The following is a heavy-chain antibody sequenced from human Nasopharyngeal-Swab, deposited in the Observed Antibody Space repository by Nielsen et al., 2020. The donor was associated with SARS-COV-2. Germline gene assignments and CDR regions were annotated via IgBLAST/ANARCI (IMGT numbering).Heavy chain of an antibody. CDR2: IKYSGNT. D-gene: IGHD2-2*01. J-gene: IGHJ6*03. Sequence: SETLSLTCAVYGGSFSGYYWSWIRQPPGKGLEWIGNIKYSGNTNYNPSLKSRVTISVDTSMNQVSLEVSSVTAADTAVYYCARGLSGIVPAPILGLGPYYYYYYMDVWGKGTTVTVSS. CDR3: ARGLSGIVPAPILGLGPYYYYYYMDV. CDR1: GGSFSGYY. V-gene: IGHV4-34*01.